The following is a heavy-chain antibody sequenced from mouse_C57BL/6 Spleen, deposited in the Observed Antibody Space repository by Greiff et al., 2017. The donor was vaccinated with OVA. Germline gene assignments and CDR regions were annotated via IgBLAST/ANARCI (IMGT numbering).Heavy chain of an antibody. Sequence: QVQLQQPGAELVKPGASVKMSCKASGYTFTSYWITWVKQRPGQGLEWIGDIYPGSGSTNYNEKFKSKATLTVDTSSSTAYMQLSSLTSEDSAVYYCARWVSTMVTTKDYFDDWGQGTTLTVSS. J-gene: IGHJ2*01. V-gene: IGHV1-55*01. CDR3: ARWVSTMVTTKDYFDD. CDR2: IYPGSGST. D-gene: IGHD2-2*01. CDR1: GYTFTSYW.